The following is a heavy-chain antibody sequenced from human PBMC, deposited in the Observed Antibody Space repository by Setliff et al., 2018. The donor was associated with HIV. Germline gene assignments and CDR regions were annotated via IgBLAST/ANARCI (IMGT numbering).Heavy chain of an antibody. CDR3: TRGIFAKNWEVDGFDI. J-gene: IGHJ3*02. CDR2: ISASSVNT. CDR1: GFPFINYH. V-gene: IGHV1-18*01. D-gene: IGHD7-27*01. Sequence: ASVKVSCKASGFPFINYHITWVRQAPGQGLEWVGSISASSVNTNYTQGRVTMTTDISTSTAYMELRSLKTEDTALYYCTRGIFAKNWEVDGFDIWGQGTMVTVSS.